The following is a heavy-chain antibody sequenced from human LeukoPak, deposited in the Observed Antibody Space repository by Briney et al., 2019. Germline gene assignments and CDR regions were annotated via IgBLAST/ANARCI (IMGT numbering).Heavy chain of an antibody. J-gene: IGHJ6*03. Sequence: PSETLSLTCTVSGVSIGTYYWSWIRQSPGKGLEWIGYIYVTGSTRYNPYLQSRLSPSVVPTRNLFFLKMASVTGAGTAVYYCASHIGGGIEVIDVGGKGTKVTVSS. D-gene: IGHD3-16*02. CDR2: IYVTGST. CDR3: ASHIGGGIEVIDV. CDR1: GVSIGTYY. V-gene: IGHV4-4*09.